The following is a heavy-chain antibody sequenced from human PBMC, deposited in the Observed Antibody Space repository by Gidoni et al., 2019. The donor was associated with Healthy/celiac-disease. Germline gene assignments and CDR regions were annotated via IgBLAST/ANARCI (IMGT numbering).Heavy chain of an antibody. V-gene: IGHV3-43*01. CDR1: GCPCDAYT. CDR3: AKACSAGAGKGAVDYGMDV. D-gene: IGHD6-13*01. CDR2: ISWDGVST. Sequence: EVQLVESVGVVVQHGGSLSLACAAYGCPCDAYTYHWVRQAPGKGLECVSCISWDGVSTYYADSVKGRFTISRDNSKNSLYLQMNSLRTEDTALYYCAKACSAGAGKGAVDYGMDVWGQGTTVTVSS. J-gene: IGHJ6*02.